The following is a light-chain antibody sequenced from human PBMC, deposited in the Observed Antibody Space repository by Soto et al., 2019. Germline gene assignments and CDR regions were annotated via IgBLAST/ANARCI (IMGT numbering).Light chain of an antibody. CDR2: GNA. J-gene: IGLJ2*01. V-gene: IGLV1-40*01. CDR1: SSNIGAGYD. CDR3: QSYDMSLSGVV. Sequence: QSVLTQPPSVSGAPGQRVTISCTGSSSNIGAGYDVQWYQQLPGTAPKLLIYGNANRPSGVPERFSGSKSGTSASLAITGLQAEDEPDYYCQSYDMSLSGVVFGGGTKLTVL.